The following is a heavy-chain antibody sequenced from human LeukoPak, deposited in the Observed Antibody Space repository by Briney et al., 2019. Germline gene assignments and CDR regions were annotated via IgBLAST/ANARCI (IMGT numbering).Heavy chain of an antibody. D-gene: IGHD6-13*01. CDR2: IYHSGST. CDR1: GYSISSGYY. J-gene: IGHJ4*02. V-gene: IGHV4-38-2*02. CDR3: ARGLYSSSWTPGY. Sequence: SETLSLTCTVSGYSISSGYYWGWIRQPPGKGLEWIGSIYHSGSTYYNPSLKSRVTISVDTSKNQFSLKLSSVTAADTAVYYCARGLYSSSWTPGYWGQGTLVTVSS.